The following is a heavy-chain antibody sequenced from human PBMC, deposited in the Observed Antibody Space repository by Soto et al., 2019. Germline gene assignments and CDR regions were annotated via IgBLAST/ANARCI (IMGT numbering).Heavy chain of an antibody. CDR3: SRDGSGTYSSGYYSDY. D-gene: IGHD3-22*01. Sequence: GGSLRLSCAASGFDLSSYGMHWVRQAPGKGLEWVAVIWYDGSNKYYADSVKGRFTIFKDNSKNTVYLQMNSLRAEDTAVYYCSRDGSGTYSSGYYSDYWGQGTLVTVSS. J-gene: IGHJ4*02. CDR1: GFDLSSYG. V-gene: IGHV3-33*01. CDR2: IWYDGSNK.